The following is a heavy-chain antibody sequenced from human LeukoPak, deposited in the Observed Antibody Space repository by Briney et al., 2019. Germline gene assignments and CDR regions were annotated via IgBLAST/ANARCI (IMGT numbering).Heavy chain of an antibody. D-gene: IGHD6-19*01. Sequence: GGSLRLSCAASGFTFSSYTMVLVRQAPRKGLEWVPSISGSDTYIYYAASVKGRFSISRDNAKNSLYLHMDGLRAEDTAMYYCARVCDTSGCRYFQHWGQGTLVTVSS. CDR1: GFTFSSYT. CDR2: ISGSDTYI. J-gene: IGHJ1*01. V-gene: IGHV3-21*01. CDR3: ARVCDTSGCRYFQH.